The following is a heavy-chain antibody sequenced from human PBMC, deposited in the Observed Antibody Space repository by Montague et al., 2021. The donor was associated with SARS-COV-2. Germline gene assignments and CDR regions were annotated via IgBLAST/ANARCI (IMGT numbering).Heavy chain of an antibody. CDR3: ARRGGGEVFARFMYWYFDV. CDR1: GASVSTYY. D-gene: IGHD2-21*01. CDR2: LYTSGST. Sequence: SETLSLTCTVSGASVSTYYWSWIRQSAGKKLEWMGRLYTSGSTYYNPSFKSRVTMSLDTSKNLFSLKLTSVTAADTAVYYCARRGGGEVFARFMYWYFDVWSRGTLVTVSS. V-gene: IGHV4-4*07. J-gene: IGHJ2*01.